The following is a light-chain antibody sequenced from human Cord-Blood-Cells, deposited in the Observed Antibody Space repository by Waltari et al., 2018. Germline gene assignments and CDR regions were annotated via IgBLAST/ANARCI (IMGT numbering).Light chain of an antibody. V-gene: IGKV3-15*01. CDR1: QSLSSN. J-gene: IGKJ4*01. CDR2: GAS. CDR3: QQYNNWPPLT. Sequence: EIVMTQSPATLSVSPGERATLSCSASQSLSSNLAWYQQKPAQAPRPLIYGASTRAPGIPARFSGSGSGTEFTLTISSLQSEDFAVYYCQQYNNWPPLTFGGGTKVEIK.